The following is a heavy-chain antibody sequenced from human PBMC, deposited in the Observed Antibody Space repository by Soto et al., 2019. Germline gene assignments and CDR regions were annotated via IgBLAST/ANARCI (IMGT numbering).Heavy chain of an antibody. CDR3: AKGGMGDCSTTRCLFHFDY. J-gene: IGHJ4*02. V-gene: IGHV3-23*01. CDR1: GFTFSRYA. D-gene: IGHD2-2*01. Sequence: EVQLLGSGGGLVQPGGSLRLSCTASGFTFSRYAMSWVRQAPGKGLEWVSTISDSGSTYYAESVKGRLTISRDNSKHTLYLQMKSLRAEDTAVYYCAKGGMGDCSTTRCLFHFDYWGLGALVTVSS. CDR2: ISDSGST.